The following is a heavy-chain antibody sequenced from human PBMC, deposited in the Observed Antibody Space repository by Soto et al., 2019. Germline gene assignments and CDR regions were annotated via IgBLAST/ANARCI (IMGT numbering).Heavy chain of an antibody. J-gene: IGHJ5*02. CDR3: ARGRIVVGPAATNVCGLEP. Sequence: SVKVSCKASGGTFSSYAISWVRQAPGQGLEWMGGIIPIFGTANYAQKFQGRVTITADESTSTAYMELSSLRSEDTAVYYCARGRIVVGPAATNVCGLEPWGHGTVVTV. D-gene: IGHD2-2*01. V-gene: IGHV1-69*13. CDR2: IIPIFGTA. CDR1: GGTFSSYA.